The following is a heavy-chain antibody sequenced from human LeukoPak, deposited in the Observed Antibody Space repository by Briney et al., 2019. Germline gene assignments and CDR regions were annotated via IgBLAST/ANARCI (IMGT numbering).Heavy chain of an antibody. V-gene: IGHV4-30-4*08. CDR2: IYYSGST. J-gene: IGHJ3*02. Sequence: KSSETLSLTCTVSGGSISSYYWSWIRQPPGKGLEWIGYIYYSGSTYYNPSLKSRVTISVDTSKNQFSLKLSSVTAADTAVYYCARDLLWFGEHDAFDIWGQGTMVTVSS. CDR1: GGSISSYY. D-gene: IGHD3-10*01. CDR3: ARDLLWFGEHDAFDI.